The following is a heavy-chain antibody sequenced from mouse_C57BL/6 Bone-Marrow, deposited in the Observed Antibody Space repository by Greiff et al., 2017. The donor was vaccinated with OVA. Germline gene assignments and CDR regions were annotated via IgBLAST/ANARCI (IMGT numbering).Heavy chain of an antibody. D-gene: IGHD4-1*01. J-gene: IGHJ4*01. CDR2: INPNNGGT. CDR3: ARWDLYYYAMDY. CDR1: GYTFTDYY. V-gene: IGHV1-26*01. Sequence: VQLQQSGPELVKPGASVKISCKASGYTFTDYYMNWVKQSHGKSLEWIGDINPNNGGTSYNQKFKGKATLTVDKSSSTAYMELRSLTSEDSAVYYCARWDLYYYAMDYWGQGTSVTVSS.